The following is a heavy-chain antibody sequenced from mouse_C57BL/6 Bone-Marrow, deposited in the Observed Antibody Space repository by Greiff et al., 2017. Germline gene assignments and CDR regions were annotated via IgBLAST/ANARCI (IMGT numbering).Heavy chain of an antibody. D-gene: IGHD2-1*01. V-gene: IGHV1-64*01. CDR2: IHPNSGST. Sequence: VQLQQSGAELVKPGASVTLSCKASGYTFTSYWMHWVKQRPGQGLEWIGMIHPNSGSTNYNEKFKSKATLTVDKSSSTAYMQLSSLTSEDSAVYYCAPLLAWFAYWGQGTLVTVSA. CDR3: APLLAWFAY. J-gene: IGHJ3*01. CDR1: GYTFTSYW.